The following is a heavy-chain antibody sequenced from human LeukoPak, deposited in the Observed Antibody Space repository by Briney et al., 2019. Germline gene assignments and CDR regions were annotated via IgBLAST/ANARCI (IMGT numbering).Heavy chain of an antibody. CDR2: IRYDGSNK. CDR3: AKDREDSSGWYF. J-gene: IGHJ4*02. D-gene: IGHD6-19*01. Sequence: AGGSLRLSCAASGFTFSNYWMHWVRQAPGKGLEWVAFIRYDGSNKYYADSVKGRFTISRDNSKNTLYLQMNSLRAEDTAVYYCAKDREDSSGWYFWGQGTLVTVSS. V-gene: IGHV3-30*02. CDR1: GFTFSNYW.